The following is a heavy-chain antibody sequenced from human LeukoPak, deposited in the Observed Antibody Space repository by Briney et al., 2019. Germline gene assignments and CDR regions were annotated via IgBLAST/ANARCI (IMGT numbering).Heavy chain of an antibody. CDR2: IYYSGST. CDR3: AREEALGSGSFDY. Sequence: SETLSLTCTVSGASISTYYWCWIRQPPGKGLAWIGYIYYSGSTSYNPSLKSRVTISVDTSKNQFSLKLSSVTAADTAVYYCAREEALGSGSFDYWGQGTLVTVSS. CDR1: GASISTYY. J-gene: IGHJ4*02. V-gene: IGHV4-59*01. D-gene: IGHD1-26*01.